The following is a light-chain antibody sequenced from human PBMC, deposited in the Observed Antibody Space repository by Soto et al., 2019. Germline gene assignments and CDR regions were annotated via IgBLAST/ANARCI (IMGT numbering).Light chain of an antibody. CDR2: KAS. Sequence: IQLYQSPSTLSANVGDRVTLTSRASQSISSWLAWYQQKPGKAPKLLIYKASSLESGVPSRFSGSGSGTEFTLTISSLQPDDFATYYCQQYNSYSTFGQGTKVDVK. V-gene: IGKV1-5*03. J-gene: IGKJ1*01. CDR1: QSISSW. CDR3: QQYNSYST.